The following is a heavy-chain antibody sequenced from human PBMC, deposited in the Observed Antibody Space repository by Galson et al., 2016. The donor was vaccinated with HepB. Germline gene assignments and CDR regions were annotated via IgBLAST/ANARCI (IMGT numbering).Heavy chain of an antibody. Sequence: SLRLSCAGSGFTFNYDMNWVRQAPGRGLEWVSYINHISSHIYYAAAVRGRFTVSRDNAKNSLFLEMNSLTAEDTALYFCARDQSAAARNSGMDVWGAGTMVTVSS. V-gene: IGHV3-21*01. CDR1: GFTFNYD. D-gene: IGHD6-13*01. J-gene: IGHJ6*04. CDR3: ARDQSAAARNSGMDV. CDR2: INHISSHI.